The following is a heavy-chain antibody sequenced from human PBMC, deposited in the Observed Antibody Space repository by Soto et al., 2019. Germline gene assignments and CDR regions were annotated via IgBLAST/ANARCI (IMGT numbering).Heavy chain of an antibody. V-gene: IGHV3-23*01. CDR2: ISCCGGST. CDR1: GFNFKKFA. CDR3: VKDWSHDFWNGYFNF. J-gene: IGHJ4*02. Sequence: EVQLLESGGGVVQPGGSLRLSCVASGFNFKKFAMAWVRQAPGEGLEWVSGISCCGGSTSYADSVKGRFSIARDDSKNTLSLQMNSLKTEDTALYYCVKDWSHDFWNGYFNFWGQGTPVTVSS. D-gene: IGHD3-3*01.